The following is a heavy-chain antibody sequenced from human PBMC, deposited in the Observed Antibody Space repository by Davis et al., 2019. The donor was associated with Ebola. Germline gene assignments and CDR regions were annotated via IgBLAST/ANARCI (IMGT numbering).Heavy chain of an antibody. J-gene: IGHJ4*02. CDR1: GGSFSGFY. D-gene: IGHD2-21*02. CDR2: INHSGST. Sequence: MPSETLSLTCAVYGGSFSGFYWSWIRQPQGKGLEWIGEINHSGSTNYNPSLKSRVTMSVDTSKNQFSLKLSSVTAADTAVYYCARGRNIVVVTAILNYWGQGTLVTVSS. CDR3: ARGRNIVVVTAILNY. V-gene: IGHV4-34*01.